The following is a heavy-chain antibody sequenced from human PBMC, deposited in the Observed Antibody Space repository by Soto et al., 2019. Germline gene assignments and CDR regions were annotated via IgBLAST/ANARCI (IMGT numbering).Heavy chain of an antibody. CDR1: GGSFSGYY. J-gene: IGHJ6*02. Sequence: SETLSLTCAVYGGSFSGYYWSWSRQPPGKGLEWIGEINHSGSTNYNPSLKSRVTISVDTSKNQFSLKLSSVTAADTAVYYCARGLAYYDFWSGTYYYYGMDVWGQGTTVTVSS. D-gene: IGHD3-3*01. CDR2: INHSGST. CDR3: ARGLAYYDFWSGTYYYYGMDV. V-gene: IGHV4-34*01.